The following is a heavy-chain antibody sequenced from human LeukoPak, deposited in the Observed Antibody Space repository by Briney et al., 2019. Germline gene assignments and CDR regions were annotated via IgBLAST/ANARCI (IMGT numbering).Heavy chain of an antibody. CDR2: IYYGGTT. Sequence: SETLSLTCSVSGGSISTSSYYWGWIRQPPGKGLEWIGSIYYGGTTYYNPSLKSRVSISVDTSESQFSLKLSSVTAADTALYYCTRGLPRANDAFDIWGRGTMVTVSS. CDR3: TRGLPRANDAFDI. CDR1: GGSISTSSYY. V-gene: IGHV4-39*01. J-gene: IGHJ3*02.